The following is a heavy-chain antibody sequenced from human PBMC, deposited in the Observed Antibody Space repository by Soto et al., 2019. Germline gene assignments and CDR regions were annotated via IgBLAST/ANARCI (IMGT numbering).Heavy chain of an antibody. D-gene: IGHD3-9*01. CDR1: GGSISSYY. V-gene: IGHV4-59*01. Sequence: PSETLSLTCTVPGGSISSYYWSWIRQPPGKGLEWIGYIYYSGSTNYNPSLKSRVTISVDTSNNQFSLKLSSVTAADTAVYYCAREFLTPYYYYVMDVWGQGTTVTVSS. CDR2: IYYSGST. CDR3: AREFLTPYYYYVMDV. J-gene: IGHJ6*02.